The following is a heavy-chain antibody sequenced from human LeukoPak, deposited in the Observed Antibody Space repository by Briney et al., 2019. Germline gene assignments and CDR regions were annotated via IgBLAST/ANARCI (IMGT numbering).Heavy chain of an antibody. Sequence: GGSLRLSCAASGFTFSSYSMNWVRQAPGKGLEWVSYISSGSSTIYYADSVKGRFTISRDNARNSLYLQMNSLRAEDTAVYYCARQDGYNLNFDYWGQGTLVTVSS. V-gene: IGHV3-48*04. CDR3: ARQDGYNLNFDY. J-gene: IGHJ4*02. D-gene: IGHD5-24*01. CDR2: ISSGSSTI. CDR1: GFTFSSYS.